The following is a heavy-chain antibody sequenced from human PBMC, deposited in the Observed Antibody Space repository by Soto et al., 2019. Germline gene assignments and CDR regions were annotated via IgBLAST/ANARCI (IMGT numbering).Heavy chain of an antibody. CDR3: SDTGGP. V-gene: IGHV1-8*01. Sequence: GASVKVSCKASGHSFNKYDINWVRQAPGQGLEWMGCVNPNSGETGFAQKFQGRITMTRNTSINTVYMELRSLRSDDTAVYYCSDTGGPWGQGXLVTVSS. CDR1: GHSFNKYD. J-gene: IGHJ5*02. CDR2: VNPNSGET. D-gene: IGHD2-8*02.